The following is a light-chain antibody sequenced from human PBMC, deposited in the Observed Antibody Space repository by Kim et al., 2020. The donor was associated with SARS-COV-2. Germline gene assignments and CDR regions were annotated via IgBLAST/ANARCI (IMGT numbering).Light chain of an antibody. CDR1: SPTIGKAYA. Sequence: SVTLSCTGISPTIGKAYAGHWYHQLPGTAPKLLIFGNNNRPSGVPDRFSGSKSGSSASLAIAGLQAEDEADYYCQSYDRSLRGSRVFGGGTQLTVL. V-gene: IGLV1-40*01. J-gene: IGLJ2*01. CDR2: GNN. CDR3: QSYDRSLRGSRV.